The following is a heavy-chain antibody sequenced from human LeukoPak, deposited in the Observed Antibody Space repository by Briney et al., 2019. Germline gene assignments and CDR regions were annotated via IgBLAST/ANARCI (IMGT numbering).Heavy chain of an antibody. J-gene: IGHJ3*02. CDR3: ARCPSRAGAFDI. CDR2: ISSSSYI. V-gene: IGHV3-21*01. Sequence: GGSLRLSCAASGFTFSSYSMNWVRQAPGRGLEWVSSISSSSYIYYADSVKGRFTISRDNAKNSLYLQMNSLRAEDTAVYYCARCPSRAGAFDIWGQGTMVTVSS. D-gene: IGHD6-13*01. CDR1: GFTFSSYS.